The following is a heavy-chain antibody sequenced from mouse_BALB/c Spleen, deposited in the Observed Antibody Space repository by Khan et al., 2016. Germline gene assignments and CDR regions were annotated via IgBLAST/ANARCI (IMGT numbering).Heavy chain of an antibody. Sequence: VQLKESGAELVKPGASVKLSCTASGFNIKDTYMHWVKQRPEQGLEWIGRIDPANGNTKYDPKFQGKATITADKSSNTAYLQLSSLTSEDSAGYYCARSSWEWFAYWGQGTLVTVSA. D-gene: IGHD4-1*01. CDR1: GFNIKDTY. CDR2: IDPANGNT. V-gene: IGHV14-3*02. CDR3: ARSSWEWFAY. J-gene: IGHJ3*01.